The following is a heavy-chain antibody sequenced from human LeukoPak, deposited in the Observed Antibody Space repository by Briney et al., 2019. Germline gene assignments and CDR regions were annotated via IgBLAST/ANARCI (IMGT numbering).Heavy chain of an antibody. J-gene: IGHJ5*02. V-gene: IGHV3-30*18. Sequence: GRSLRLSCAASGFTFSSYGMHWVRQAPGKGLERVAVISYDGSNKYYADSVKGRFTISRDNSKNTLYLQMNSLRAEDTAVYYCAKGGYYYDSSGSLRAWGQGTLVTVSS. CDR3: AKGGYYYDSSGSLRA. CDR1: GFTFSSYG. D-gene: IGHD3-22*01. CDR2: ISYDGSNK.